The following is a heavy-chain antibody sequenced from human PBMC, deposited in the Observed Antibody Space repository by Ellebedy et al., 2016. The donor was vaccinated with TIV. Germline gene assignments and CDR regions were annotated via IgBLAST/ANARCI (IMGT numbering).Heavy chain of an antibody. CDR3: ARDRGWYDY. D-gene: IGHD6-19*01. Sequence: SETLSLXXAVYGGSFSDYYWSWIREPPGKELEWIGEINHSGSTNYNPSLKSRVTISVDTSKNQFSLKVSSVTAADTAVYYCARDRGWYDYWGQGTRVTVSS. J-gene: IGHJ4*02. V-gene: IGHV4-34*01. CDR1: GGSFSDYY. CDR2: INHSGST.